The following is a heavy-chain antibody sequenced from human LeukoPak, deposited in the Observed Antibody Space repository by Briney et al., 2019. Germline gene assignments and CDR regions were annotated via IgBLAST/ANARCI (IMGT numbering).Heavy chain of an antibody. Sequence: GGFLRLSCAASGFTFSSYAMSWVRQAPGKGLEWVSAISGSGGSTYYADSVKGRFTISRDNSKNTLYLQMSSLSAEDTAVYYCATGGEQYYDYWGQGTLVTVSS. D-gene: IGHD1/OR15-1a*01. CDR2: ISGSGGST. CDR3: ATGGEQYYDY. CDR1: GFTFSSYA. V-gene: IGHV3-23*01. J-gene: IGHJ4*02.